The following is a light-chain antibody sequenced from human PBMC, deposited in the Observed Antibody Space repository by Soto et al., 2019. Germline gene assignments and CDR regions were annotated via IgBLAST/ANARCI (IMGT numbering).Light chain of an antibody. CDR2: LGS. CDR1: QSLLHSNGYNY. J-gene: IGKJ1*01. V-gene: IGKV2-28*01. CDR3: MGALQSPPT. Sequence: DIVMTQSPVSLPVTPGEPASISCRSSQSLLHSNGYNYLDWYLQKPGQSPQLLIYLGSNRASGVPDRLSASATGTDFTLTISRVEAEDVGVYYCMGALQSPPTLGQGTKMDI.